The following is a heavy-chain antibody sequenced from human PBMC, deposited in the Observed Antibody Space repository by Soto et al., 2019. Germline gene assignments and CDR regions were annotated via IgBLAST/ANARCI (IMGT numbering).Heavy chain of an antibody. J-gene: IGHJ6*03. CDR1: GFTFSSYW. CDR3: ARREYCSGGSCYHGGYYYYYMDV. D-gene: IGHD2-15*01. V-gene: IGHV3-7*01. Sequence: EVQLVESGGGLVQPGGSLRLSCAASGFTFSSYWMSWVRQAPGKGLEWVANIKQDGSEKYYVDSVKGRFTISRDNAKNSLYLQMNSLIAEDTAVYYCARREYCSGGSCYHGGYYYYYMDVWGKGTTVTVSS. CDR2: IKQDGSEK.